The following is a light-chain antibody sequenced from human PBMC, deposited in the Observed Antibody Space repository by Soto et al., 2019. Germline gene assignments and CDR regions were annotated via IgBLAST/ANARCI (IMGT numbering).Light chain of an antibody. CDR2: SNN. Sequence: QSVLTQPPSASGTPGQRVTISCSGSSSNIGSNTVEWFQQLPGTAPKLLIYSNNQRPSGVPDRFSGSKSGTSASLAISGLQSEDEADYYSAAWDDSLGRPYVFGTGTKLTVL. CDR3: AAWDDSLGRPYV. J-gene: IGLJ1*01. CDR1: SSNIGSNT. V-gene: IGLV1-44*01.